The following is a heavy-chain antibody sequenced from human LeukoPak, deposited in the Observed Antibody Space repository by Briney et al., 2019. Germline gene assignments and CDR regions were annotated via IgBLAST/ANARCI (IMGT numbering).Heavy chain of an antibody. CDR3: AKDPPIVVVPAASDWFDP. CDR1: GSTFSSYA. J-gene: IGHJ5*02. CDR2: ISYDGSNK. Sequence: GGSLRLSCAASGSTFSSYAMHWVRQAPGKGLEWVAVISYDGSNKYYADSVKGRFTISRDNSKNTLYLQMNSLRAEDTAVYYCAKDPPIVVVPAASDWFDPWGQGTLVTVSS. D-gene: IGHD2-2*01. V-gene: IGHV3-30*04.